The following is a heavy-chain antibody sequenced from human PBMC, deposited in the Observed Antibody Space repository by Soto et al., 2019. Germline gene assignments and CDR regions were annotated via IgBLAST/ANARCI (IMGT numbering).Heavy chain of an antibody. J-gene: IGHJ6*02. D-gene: IGHD2-15*01. CDR2: MFYSGLT. CDR1: GYSVTSSDYY. CDR3: APLSVSLSGPYGIHV. Sequence: SETLSLTCSVSGYSVTSSDYYWSWIRQPPGKGLEWIGSMFYSGLTYYNPSLKSRVTLSVDTSKNQFSVRLNSVTAADTAVYYCAPLSVSLSGPYGIHVWGQGXTVTVYS. V-gene: IGHV4-39*01.